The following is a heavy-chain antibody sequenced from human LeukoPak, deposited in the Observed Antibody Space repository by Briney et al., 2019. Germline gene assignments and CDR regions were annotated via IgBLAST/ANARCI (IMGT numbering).Heavy chain of an antibody. J-gene: IGHJ4*02. CDR3: TTHDFWSGYYNFDY. CDR2: IKSKTDGGTT. Sequence: GGSLRLSCAASGFTFSNACMSWVRQAPGKGLEWVGRIKSKTDGGTTDYAAPVKGRFTISRDDSKNTLYLQMNSLKTEDTAVYYCTTHDFWSGYYNFDYWGQGTLVTVSS. D-gene: IGHD3-3*01. CDR1: GFTFSNAC. V-gene: IGHV3-15*01.